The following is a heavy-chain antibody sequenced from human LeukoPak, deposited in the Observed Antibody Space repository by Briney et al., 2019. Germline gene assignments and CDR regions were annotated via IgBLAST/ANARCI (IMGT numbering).Heavy chain of an antibody. CDR3: ARVTNYYYYMDV. D-gene: IGHD4-11*01. Sequence: PGGFLRLSGAVSGFSLTAFGMNWVRQAPGKGLEWVSSISSGSSSIYYADSVKGRFTISRDNAKNSLYLQMNSLRAEDTAVYYCARVTNYYYYMDVWGKGSSVTVSS. CDR2: ISSGSSSI. CDR1: GFSLTAFG. J-gene: IGHJ6*03. V-gene: IGHV3-21*01.